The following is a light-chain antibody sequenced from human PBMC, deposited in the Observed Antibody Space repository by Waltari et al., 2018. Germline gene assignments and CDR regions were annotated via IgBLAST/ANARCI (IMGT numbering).Light chain of an antibody. J-gene: IGLJ3*02. CDR1: TISTTS. CDR2: DVR. V-gene: IGLV3-21*02. Sequence: YVLTQPPPVSVAPGQTARITCVGYTISTTSVHWYQERPGQAPVLVVYDVRDRTSGIPERFSGSNSGNTATLTISRVEAGDEADYYCQVWDSSSDHQVFGGGTKLTVL. CDR3: QVWDSSSDHQV.